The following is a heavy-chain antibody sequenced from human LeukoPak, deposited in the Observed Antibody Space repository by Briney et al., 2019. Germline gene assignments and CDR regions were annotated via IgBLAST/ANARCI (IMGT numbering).Heavy chain of an antibody. CDR1: GYTFTSYY. CDR3: ARDNSNYYGMDV. Sequence: SVKVSCKASGYTFTSYYMHWVRQAPGQGLEWMGGIIPIFGTANYAQKFQGRVTITADESTSTAYMELSSLRSEDTAAYYCARDNSNYYGMDVWGQGTTVTVSS. D-gene: IGHD2/OR15-2a*01. V-gene: IGHV1-69*13. CDR2: IIPIFGTA. J-gene: IGHJ6*02.